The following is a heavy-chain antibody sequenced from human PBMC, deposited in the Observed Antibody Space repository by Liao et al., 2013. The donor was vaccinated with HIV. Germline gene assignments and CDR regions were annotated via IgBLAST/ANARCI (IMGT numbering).Heavy chain of an antibody. Sequence: QVQLQESGPGLVKPSQTLSLTCTVSGGSISSGHFYWNWIRQPAGKGLEWIGRIYTSGDSNYNPSLRSRVTISEDTSKNHFSLRLSSVTAADTAVYYCARGGYNFRTGYYTDWYFDLWGRGTPVTVSS. CDR3: ARGGYNFRTGYYTDWYFDL. V-gene: IGHV4-61*02. CDR1: GGSISSGHFY. J-gene: IGHJ2*01. D-gene: IGHD3/OR15-3a*01. CDR2: IYTSGDS.